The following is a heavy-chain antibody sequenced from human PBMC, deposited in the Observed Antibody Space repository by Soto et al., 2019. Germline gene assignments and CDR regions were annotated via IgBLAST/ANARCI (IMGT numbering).Heavy chain of an antibody. J-gene: IGHJ6*03. Sequence: GGSLRLSCAASGFTFSSYWMSWVRQAPGKGLEWVANIKQDGSEKYYVDSVKGRFTIARDNAKNSLYLQMNSLRAEDTAVYYCAIVTDDLRDDFWSGYYMSGYYYYMDVWGKGTTVTVSS. V-gene: IGHV3-7*01. CDR3: AIVTDDLRDDFWSGYYMSGYYYYMDV. CDR1: GFTFSSYW. CDR2: IKQDGSEK. D-gene: IGHD3-3*01.